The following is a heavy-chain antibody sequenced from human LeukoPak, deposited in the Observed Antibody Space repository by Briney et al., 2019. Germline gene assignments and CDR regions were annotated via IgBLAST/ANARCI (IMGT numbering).Heavy chain of an antibody. D-gene: IGHD1-26*01. CDR1: GYTFTSYG. CDR3: ARGWELLNVLLPFDY. V-gene: IGHV1-18*01. CDR2: ISAYNGNT. J-gene: IGHJ4*02. Sequence: ASVKVSCKASGYTFTSYGISWERQAPGQGLEWKGWISAYNGNTNYAQKLQRRVTMTTDTSTSTAYMELRSLRSDDTAVYYCARGWELLNVLLPFDYWGQGTLVTVSS.